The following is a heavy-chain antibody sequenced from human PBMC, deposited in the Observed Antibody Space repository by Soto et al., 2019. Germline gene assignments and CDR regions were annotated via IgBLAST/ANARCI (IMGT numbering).Heavy chain of an antibody. D-gene: IGHD6-13*01. V-gene: IGHV3-73*01. CDR3: TRLSSWYASNY. CDR2: IRSKANSYAT. Sequence: EVQLLESGGGLVQPGGSLRLSCAASGFTFSGSAMHWVRQASGKGLEWVGRIRSKANSYATAYAASVKGRLTISRDDSKNTAYLQMNSLKTEDTAVYYCTRLSSWYASNYWGQGTLVTVSS. CDR1: GFTFSGSA. J-gene: IGHJ4*02.